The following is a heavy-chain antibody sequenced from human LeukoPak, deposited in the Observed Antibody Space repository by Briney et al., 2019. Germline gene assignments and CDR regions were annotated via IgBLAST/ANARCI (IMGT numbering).Heavy chain of an antibody. CDR2: INPNSGGT. V-gene: IGHV1-2*02. D-gene: IGHD6-6*01. CDR3: ARVSIAARPYFDY. Sequence: GASVKVSCKASGYTFTGYYMHWVRQAPGQGLEWMGWINPNSGGTNYAQKFQGRVTMTRDTSISTAYMELCRLRSDDTAVYYCARVSIAARPYFDYWGQGTLVTVSS. CDR1: GYTFTGYY. J-gene: IGHJ4*02.